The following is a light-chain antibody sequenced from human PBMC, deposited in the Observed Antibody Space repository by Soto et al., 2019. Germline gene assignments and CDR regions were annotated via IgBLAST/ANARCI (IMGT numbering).Light chain of an antibody. CDR1: SSDVGGYNF. CDR2: DVT. J-gene: IGLJ2*01. V-gene: IGLV2-14*03. Sequence: QSALTQPASVSGSPGQSITISCTGTSSDVGGYNFVSWYQQHPGKAPKLMIYDVTYRPSGVSNRFSGSRSGNTASLTISGLQSEDEADYYCSSYIGSSTFAVAFGGGTKLTVL. CDR3: SSYIGSSTFAVA.